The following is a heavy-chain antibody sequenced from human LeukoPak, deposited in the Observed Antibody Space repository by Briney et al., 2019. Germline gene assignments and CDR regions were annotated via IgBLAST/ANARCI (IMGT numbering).Heavy chain of an antibody. V-gene: IGHV3-30-3*01. Sequence: GRSLRLSCAASGFTFSSYAMHWVRQAPGKGLEWVAVISYDGSNKYYADSVKGRFTISRDNSKNTLYLQMNSLRAEDTAVYYCARGPGSGSYSPYGYWGQGTMVTVSS. CDR1: GFTFSSYA. CDR3: ARGPGSGSYSPYGY. D-gene: IGHD3-10*01. J-gene: IGHJ4*02. CDR2: ISYDGSNK.